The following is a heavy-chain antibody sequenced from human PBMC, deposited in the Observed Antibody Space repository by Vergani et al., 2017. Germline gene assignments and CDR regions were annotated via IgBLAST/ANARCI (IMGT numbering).Heavy chain of an antibody. V-gene: IGHV1-69-2*01. J-gene: IGHJ5*02. Sequence: VQLVQSGAEVKKPGSSVKVSCKASGGTFSSYAISWVRQAPGQGLEWMGLVDPEDGETIYAEKFQGRVTITADTSTDTAYMELSSLRSEDTAVYYCATSTGYNWNYGWFDPWGQGTLVTVSS. D-gene: IGHD1-7*01. CDR3: ATSTGYNWNYGWFDP. CDR1: GGTFSSYA. CDR2: VDPEDGET.